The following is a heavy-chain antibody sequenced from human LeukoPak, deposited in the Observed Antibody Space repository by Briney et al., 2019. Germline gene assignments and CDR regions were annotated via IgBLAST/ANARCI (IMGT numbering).Heavy chain of an antibody. J-gene: IGHJ6*03. CDR3: ARGFGLASYYYSMDV. D-gene: IGHD3/OR15-3a*01. CDR1: GFTFSSYS. CDR2: ISSSSSYI. V-gene: IGHV3-21*01. Sequence: GGSLRLSCAASGFTFSSYSMNWVRQAPGKGLEWVSSISSSSSYIYYADSVKGRFTFSRDNAKNSLYLQMNSVRVEDTALYYCARGFGLASYYYSMDVWGKGTTVTISS.